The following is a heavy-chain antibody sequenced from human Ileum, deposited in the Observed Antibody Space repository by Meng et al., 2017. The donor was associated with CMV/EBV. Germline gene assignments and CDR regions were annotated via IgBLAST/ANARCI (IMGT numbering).Heavy chain of an antibody. CDR1: GYTFTNYA. J-gene: IGHJ4*02. CDR3: ARLEHGAHFDD. D-gene: IGHD4-17*01. CDR2: INGSNGNT. Sequence: SCTASGYTFTNYAIHWVRQAPGQKLEWMGCINGSNGNTKYSPKFQGRVTITRDTSASKAYMALSSLRSEATAVYYCARLEHGAHFDDWGQGTLVTVSS. V-gene: IGHV1-3*01.